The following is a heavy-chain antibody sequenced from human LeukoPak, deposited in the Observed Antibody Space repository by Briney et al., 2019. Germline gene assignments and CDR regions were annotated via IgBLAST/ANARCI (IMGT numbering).Heavy chain of an antibody. J-gene: IGHJ4*02. D-gene: IGHD3-10*01. Sequence: SETLSLTCTVSGGSISSYYWSWIRQPAGKGLEWIGRIYTSGSTNYNPSLKSRVTISVDTSKNQCSLKLSSVTAADTAVYYCARENKRSRYGSGSYFFDYWGQGTLVTVSS. V-gene: IGHV4-4*07. CDR1: GGSISSYY. CDR2: IYTSGST. CDR3: ARENKRSRYGSGSYFFDY.